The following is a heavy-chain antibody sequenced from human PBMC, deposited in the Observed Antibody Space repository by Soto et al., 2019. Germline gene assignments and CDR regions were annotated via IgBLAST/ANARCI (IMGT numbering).Heavy chain of an antibody. J-gene: IGHJ4*02. CDR2: IIPSTGST. V-gene: IGHV1-69*12. CDR3: ARGGSSSDY. D-gene: IGHD6-13*01. Sequence: QVQLVQSGAEVKKPGSSVKVSCKAFGGTFSTYAVSWVRQAPGQGLEWVGGIIPSTGSTNHAQKFQGRVTITADESTSTVYMELTSLRSDDTAVYYCARGGSSSDYWGQGTLVTVSS. CDR1: GGTFSTYA.